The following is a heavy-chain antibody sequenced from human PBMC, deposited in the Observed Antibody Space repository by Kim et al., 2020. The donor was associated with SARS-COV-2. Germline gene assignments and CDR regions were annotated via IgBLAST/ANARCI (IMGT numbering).Heavy chain of an antibody. J-gene: IGHJ4*02. D-gene: IGHD6-19*01. Sequence: GGSLILSCAASGFTFSSYWMHWVRQAPGKGLVWVSRIYNDGTNPTYADSVTGRFSISRDNAKNTLYLQMNSLRAEDTAVYYCVREKAVAGMDFDCWGQGT. V-gene: IGHV3-74*01. CDR2: IYNDGTNP. CDR3: VREKAVAGMDFDC. CDR1: GFTFSSYW.